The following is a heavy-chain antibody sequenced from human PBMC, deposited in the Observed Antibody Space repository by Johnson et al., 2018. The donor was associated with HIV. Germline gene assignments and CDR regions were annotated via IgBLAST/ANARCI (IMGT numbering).Heavy chain of an antibody. CDR3: AKGLAAFFAFDI. CDR2: IGASGITT. CDR1: GFTFRNYA. J-gene: IGHJ3*02. Sequence: VQLVESGGDLIQPGGSLRLSCAASGFTFRNYAMSWVRQAPGKGLEWVSGIGASGITTYYADSVKGRFTISRDNSKNTLYLQMNSLRAEDTAIYYCAKGLAAFFAFDIWGQGTMVTVSS. D-gene: IGHD3-3*01. V-gene: IGHV3-23*04.